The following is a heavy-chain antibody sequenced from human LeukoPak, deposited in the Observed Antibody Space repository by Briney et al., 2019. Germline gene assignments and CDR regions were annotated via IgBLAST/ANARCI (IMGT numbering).Heavy chain of an antibody. CDR2: IIPIFGTA. V-gene: IGHV1-69*05. D-gene: IGHD6-19*01. CDR3: ATRGHSSGWYGAFDI. CDR1: GGTFSSYA. J-gene: IGHJ3*02. Sequence: ASVKVSCKASGGTFSSYAISWVRQTPGQGLEWMGRIIPIFGTANYAQKFQGRVTITTDESPSTAYMELSSLRSEDTAVYYCATRGHSSGWYGAFDIWGQGTMVTVSS.